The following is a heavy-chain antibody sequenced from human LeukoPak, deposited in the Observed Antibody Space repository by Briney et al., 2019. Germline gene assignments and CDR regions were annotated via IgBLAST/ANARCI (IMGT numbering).Heavy chain of an antibody. CDR2: IYYSGST. D-gene: IGHD6-19*01. CDR3: ARHASGWYTD. Sequence: SETLSLTCAVSGGSISTSDYYWGWIRQPPGKGLEWIGSIYYSGSTYYNPFLKSRLTISGDTSMNQFSLKLSSVTTADTAVYYCARHASGWYTDWGQGTLVTVSS. J-gene: IGHJ4*02. V-gene: IGHV4-39*01. CDR1: GGSISTSDYY.